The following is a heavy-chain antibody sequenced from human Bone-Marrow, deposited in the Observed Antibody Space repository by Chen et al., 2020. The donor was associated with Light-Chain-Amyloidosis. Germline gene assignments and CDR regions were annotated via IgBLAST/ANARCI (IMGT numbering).Heavy chain of an antibody. CDR2: ISSSGAVI. J-gene: IGHJ4*02. CDR1: GFGFSAFD. Sequence: EVRLAESGGGLGQPGGSLRLSCTASGFGFSAFDMHWVRQAPGKGLEWVSFISSSGAVIYYANSVKGRFTISRDNAKNSLYLQMNSLRAEDTAVYYCAEINTNWGQGTLVTVSS. CDR3: AEINTN. V-gene: IGHV3-48*03.